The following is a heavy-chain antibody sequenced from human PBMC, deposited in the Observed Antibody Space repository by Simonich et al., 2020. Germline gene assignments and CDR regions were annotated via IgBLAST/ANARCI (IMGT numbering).Heavy chain of an antibody. D-gene: IGHD7-27*01. CDR1: GYTFTGYY. Sequence: QVQLVQSGAEVKKPGASVKGSCKASGYTFTGYYMHWVRQAPGQGLEWRGGKNTNSGGTNYAQKFQGSVNMTRDTSISTAYMELSRLRSDDTAVYYCARGPRWTGDDAFDIWGQGTMVTVSS. CDR3: ARGPRWTGDDAFDI. V-gene: IGHV1-2*02. CDR2: KNTNSGGT. J-gene: IGHJ3*02.